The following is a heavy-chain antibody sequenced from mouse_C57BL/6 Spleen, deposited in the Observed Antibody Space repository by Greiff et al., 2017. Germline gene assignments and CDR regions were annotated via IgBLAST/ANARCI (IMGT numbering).Heavy chain of an antibody. D-gene: IGHD2-5*01. V-gene: IGHV1-52*01. CDR1: GYTFTSYW. CDR2: IDPSDSET. CDR3: ARWNYSKPYWYFDV. Sequence: QVQLQQPGAELVRPGSSVKLSCKASGYTFTSYWMHWVKQRPIQGLEWIGNIDPSDSETHYNQKFKDKATLTVDKSSSTAYMQLSSLTSEDSAVYYCARWNYSKPYWYFDVWGTGTTVTVSS. J-gene: IGHJ1*03.